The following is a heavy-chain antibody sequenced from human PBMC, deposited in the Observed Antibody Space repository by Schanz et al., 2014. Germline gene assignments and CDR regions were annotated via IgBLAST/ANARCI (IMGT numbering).Heavy chain of an antibody. CDR2: IWSDGSGK. Sequence: VQMVESGGGVVQPGRSLRLSCAASGFAFSVYGMHWVRQAPGKGPEWVAVIWSDGSGKYYADSVKGRFTISRDNSKNTLYLHMNTLRSEDTAVYYCAKDSTHIDIVLVPTAIDYWGQGTLVTVSS. CDR3: AKDSTHIDIVLVPTAIDY. J-gene: IGHJ4*02. D-gene: IGHD2-2*01. CDR1: GFAFSVYG. V-gene: IGHV3-33*06.